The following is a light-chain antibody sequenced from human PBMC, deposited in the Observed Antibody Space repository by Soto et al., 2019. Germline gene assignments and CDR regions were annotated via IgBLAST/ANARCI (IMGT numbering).Light chain of an antibody. Sequence: QSALTQPASVSGSPGQSITISCTGTSNDVGIYNYVSWYQQHPGKAPKLIIYEVTNRPSGVSDRFSGSKSDNTASLTISGLQAEDEAEYNCSSYTISSNWVFGGVTKLTVL. CDR1: SNDVGIYNY. J-gene: IGLJ3*02. V-gene: IGLV2-14*01. CDR3: SSYTISSNWV. CDR2: EVT.